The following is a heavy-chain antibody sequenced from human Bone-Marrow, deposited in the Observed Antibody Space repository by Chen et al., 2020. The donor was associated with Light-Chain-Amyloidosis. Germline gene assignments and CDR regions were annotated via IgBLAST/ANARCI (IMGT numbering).Heavy chain of an antibody. D-gene: IGHD3-22*01. CDR1: GYTFTSYG. Sequence: QVQLVQSGAEVKKPGASVKVSCKASGYTFTSYGISWVRQAPGQGLEWMGWISAYNGNTNYAQKLQGRVTMTTDTSTSTAYMELRCLRSDDTAVYYCARTLYYYDSSGSWYFDLWGRGTLVTVSS. CDR3: ARTLYYYDSSGSWYFDL. CDR2: ISAYNGNT. J-gene: IGHJ2*01. V-gene: IGHV1-18*01.